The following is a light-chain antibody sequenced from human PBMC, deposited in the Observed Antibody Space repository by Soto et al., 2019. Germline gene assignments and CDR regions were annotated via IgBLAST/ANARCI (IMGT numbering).Light chain of an antibody. CDR1: QSVSSSR. V-gene: IGKV3D-20*01. Sequence: DIGVKQSPDTLSLYPGERATLSCGASQSVSSSRLAWYQQKPALAPRLLIYDASSRATGIPDRFSGSGSGTDFTLTISRLEPEDFAVYYCPQYGNSPIPFGHGTRLEIK. CDR3: PQYGNSPIP. CDR2: DAS. J-gene: IGKJ5*01.